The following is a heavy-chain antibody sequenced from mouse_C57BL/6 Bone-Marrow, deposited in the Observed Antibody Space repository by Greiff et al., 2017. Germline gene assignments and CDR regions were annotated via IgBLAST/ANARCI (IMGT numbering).Heavy chain of an antibody. CDR3: ARDRTTVFFDY. CDR1: GFTFSSYA. J-gene: IGHJ2*01. D-gene: IGHD1-1*01. Sequence: EVMLVESGGGLVKPGGSLKLSCAASGFTFSSYAMSWVRQTPEKRLEWVATISDGGSYTYYPDNVKGRFTISRDNAKNNLYLQMSHLKSEDTAMYYCARDRTTVFFDYWGQGTTLTVSS. V-gene: IGHV5-4*01. CDR2: ISDGGSYT.